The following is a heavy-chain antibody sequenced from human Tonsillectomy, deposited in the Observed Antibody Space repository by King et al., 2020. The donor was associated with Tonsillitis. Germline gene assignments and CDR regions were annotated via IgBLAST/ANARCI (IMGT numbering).Heavy chain of an antibody. CDR2: INTGGST. CDR3: ARDLYVGYP. Sequence: QLQESGPGLVKPSETLSLTCSVSGDSFSSYYWSWIRQPAGKGLEWIGRINTGGSTNYNPSLKSRVTMSVDMSKNQFSLKLTAVTAADTAVYYCARDLYVGYPWGQGTLVTVSS. V-gene: IGHV4-4*07. CDR1: GDSFSSYY. D-gene: IGHD2-15*01. J-gene: IGHJ5*02.